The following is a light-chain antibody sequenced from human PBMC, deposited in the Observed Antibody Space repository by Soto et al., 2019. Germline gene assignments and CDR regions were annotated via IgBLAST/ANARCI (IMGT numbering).Light chain of an antibody. CDR2: DAS. CDR1: TGDVGAYNF. CDR3: CSFRSGSTL. J-gene: IGLJ1*01. V-gene: IGLV2-11*01. Sequence: QSVLTQPRSVSGSPGQSVTISCTGTTGDVGAYNFVSWYQLHPGKAPKLMIYDASKRPSGVPDRFSASKSGNTASLTISGLQAEDEADYYCCSFRSGSTLFGTGTKLTVL.